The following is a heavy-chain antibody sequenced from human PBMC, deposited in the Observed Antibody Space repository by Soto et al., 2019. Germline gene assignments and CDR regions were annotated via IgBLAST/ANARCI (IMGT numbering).Heavy chain of an antibody. V-gene: IGHV4-34*01. CDR3: ASRRRGSGSYYYYYYYYGMDV. CDR1: GWSFIVYY. J-gene: IGHJ6*02. Sequence: PXETRSPACVVDGWSFIVYYWSWIRQPPGKGLGWIGEINHSGSTNYNPSLKSRVTISVDTSKNQVSLKLSSVTAADTAVYYCASRRRGSGSYYYYYYYYGMDVSGQGTTVTVSS. CDR2: INHSGST. D-gene: IGHD1-26*01.